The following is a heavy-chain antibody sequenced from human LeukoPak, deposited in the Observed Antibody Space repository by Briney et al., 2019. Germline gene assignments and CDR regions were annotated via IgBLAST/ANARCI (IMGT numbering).Heavy chain of an antibody. CDR3: AGGCSGGSCYLQPFDY. J-gene: IGHJ4*02. V-gene: IGHV1-69*04. CDR2: IIPILGIA. Sequence: EASVKVSCKASGGTFSSYAISWVRQAPGQGLEWMGRIIPILGIANYAQKFQGRVTITADKSTSTAYMELSSLRSEDTAVYYCAGGCSGGSCYLQPFDYWGQGTLVTVSS. CDR1: GGTFSSYA. D-gene: IGHD2-15*01.